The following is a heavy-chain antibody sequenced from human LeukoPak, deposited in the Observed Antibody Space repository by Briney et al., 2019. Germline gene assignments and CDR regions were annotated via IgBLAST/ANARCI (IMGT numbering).Heavy chain of an antibody. CDR1: GFTFSSYS. CDR2: ISSSSSYI. Sequence: GGSLRLSCAASGFTFSSYSMNWVRQAPGKGLEWVSSISSSSSYIYYADSVKGRFTISRDNAKNSLYLQTNSLRAEDTAVYYCAAGSLRYFDWLLYSPPDYWGQGTLVTVSS. D-gene: IGHD3-9*01. V-gene: IGHV3-21*01. CDR3: AAGSLRYFDWLLYSPPDY. J-gene: IGHJ4*02.